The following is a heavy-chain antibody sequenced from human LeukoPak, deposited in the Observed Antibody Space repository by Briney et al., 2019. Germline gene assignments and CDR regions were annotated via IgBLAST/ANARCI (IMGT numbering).Heavy chain of an antibody. V-gene: IGHV3-7*03. D-gene: IGHD4-11*01. J-gene: IGHJ4*02. Sequence: RPGGSLRLSCAASGFIFTNYFMSWVRQAPGKGLEWVASIKHDGSEKYYVDSVRGRFTISRDNTTNSLYLQMSSLRAEDTALYYCARSVPDYTRFDYWGQGALVTVSP. CDR1: GFIFTNYF. CDR3: ARSVPDYTRFDY. CDR2: IKHDGSEK.